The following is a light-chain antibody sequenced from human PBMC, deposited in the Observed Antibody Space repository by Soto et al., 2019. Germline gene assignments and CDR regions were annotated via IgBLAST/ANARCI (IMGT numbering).Light chain of an antibody. CDR2: GAS. J-gene: IGKJ4*01. V-gene: IGKV3-20*01. CDR1: QSVSNNY. Sequence: EIELTQSPGTLSLSPGERATLSCRTSQSVSNNYLAWYQQKPGQAPRLLMYGASSRGTGVPDRFSGGGSGTDFTLTISRLEPEDFAVYYCLQYDTSPLTFGGGTKVDIK. CDR3: LQYDTSPLT.